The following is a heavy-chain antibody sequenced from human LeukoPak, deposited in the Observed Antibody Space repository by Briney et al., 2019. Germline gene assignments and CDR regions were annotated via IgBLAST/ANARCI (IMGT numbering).Heavy chain of an antibody. V-gene: IGHV4-30-4*08. CDR2: IYYSGST. Sequence: PSETLSLTCTVSGGSISSGGYFWSWIRQHPGKGLEWIGYIYYSGSTYYNPSLKSRVTISVDTSKNQFSLKLSSVTAADTAVYYCAREVGYSIHAFDIWGQGTMVTVSS. CDR3: AREVGYSIHAFDI. D-gene: IGHD6-13*01. CDR1: GGSISSGGYF. J-gene: IGHJ3*02.